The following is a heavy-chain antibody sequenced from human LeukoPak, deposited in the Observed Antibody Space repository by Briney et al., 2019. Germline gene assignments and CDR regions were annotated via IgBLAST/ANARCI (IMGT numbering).Heavy chain of an antibody. D-gene: IGHD4-17*01. V-gene: IGHV1-2*02. CDR1: GYTFTGYY. Sequence: ASVKVSCKASGYTFTGYYMHWVRQAPGQGLEWMGWINPNSGGTNYAQNFQGRVTMTRDTSISTAYMELSGLRSDDTAVYYCARPRATVTTSVYFDYWGQGTLVTVSS. CDR3: ARPRATVTTSVYFDY. J-gene: IGHJ4*02. CDR2: INPNSGGT.